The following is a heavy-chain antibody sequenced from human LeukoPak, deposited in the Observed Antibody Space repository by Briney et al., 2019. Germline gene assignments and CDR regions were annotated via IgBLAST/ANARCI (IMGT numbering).Heavy chain of an antibody. CDR3: ATGKMTTLLRVRQTASDY. V-gene: IGHV1-2*02. J-gene: IGHJ4*02. CDR1: GYTFTGYY. CDR2: INPNSGGT. D-gene: IGHD4-11*01. Sequence: ASVKVSCKASGYTFTGYYMHWVRQAPGQGLEWMGWINPNSGGTNYAQKFQGRVTMTRDTSISTAYVELSRLRSDDTAVYYCATGKMTTLLRVRQTASDYWGQGTLVTVSS.